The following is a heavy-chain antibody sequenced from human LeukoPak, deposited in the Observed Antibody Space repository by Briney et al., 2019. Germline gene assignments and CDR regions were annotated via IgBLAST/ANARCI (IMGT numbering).Heavy chain of an antibody. CDR3: ARHRSGYSGYDYDYYYYGMDV. J-gene: IGHJ6*02. CDR2: IIPIFGTA. Sequence: ASVKVSCKASGGTFSSYAISWVRQAPGQGLEWMGGIIPIFGTANYAQKFQGRVTITADESTSTAYMELSSLRSEDTAVYYCARHRSGYSGYDYDYYYYGMDVWGQGTTVTVSS. V-gene: IGHV1-69*13. D-gene: IGHD5-12*01. CDR1: GGTFSSYA.